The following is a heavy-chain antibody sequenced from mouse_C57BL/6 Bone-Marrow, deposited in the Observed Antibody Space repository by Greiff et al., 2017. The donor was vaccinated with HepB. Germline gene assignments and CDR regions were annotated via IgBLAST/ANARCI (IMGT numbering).Heavy chain of an antibody. CDR3: YYGSSYY. CDR1: GYTLTRSW. J-gene: IGHJ2*01. V-gene: IGHV1-50*01. Sequence: QVQLQQPGAELVKPGASVKLSRKASGYTLTRSWMQGVKQRPGQGLVWIVEIDPSDSFTNYNQKFKGKATLTVDTSTSTAPMQLSSLTAEDAAVYYCYYGSSYYWGQGTTLTVSS. CDR2: IDPSDSFT. D-gene: IGHD1-1*01.